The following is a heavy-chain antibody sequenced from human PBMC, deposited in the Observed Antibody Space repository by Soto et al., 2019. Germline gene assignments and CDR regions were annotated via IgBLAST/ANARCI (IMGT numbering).Heavy chain of an antibody. Sequence: SETLSLTCAVSGGSISSSNWWSWVRQPPGKGLEWIGEIYHSGSTNYNPSLKSRVTISVDTSKNQFSLRLSSVTAADTAVYYCAREVAAALPYHLAYWGQGTLVPVSS. CDR1: GGSISSSNW. CDR2: IYHSGST. J-gene: IGHJ4*02. V-gene: IGHV4-4*02. CDR3: AREVAAALPYHLAY. D-gene: IGHD2-2*01.